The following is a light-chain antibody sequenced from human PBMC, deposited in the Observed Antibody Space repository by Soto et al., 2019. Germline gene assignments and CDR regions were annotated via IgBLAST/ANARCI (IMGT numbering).Light chain of an antibody. V-gene: IGKV3-15*01. Sequence: EIVMTQSPATLSVSPGERSTLSCRASQSVGSNLAWYQQKPGQARRLLIYGASTRSTGIPTRFNGSGSGTAFTITISSLQSEDCAVYYCQQYNNWPPRTFGQGTKVEIK. CDR3: QQYNNWPPRT. J-gene: IGKJ1*01. CDR2: GAS. CDR1: QSVGSN.